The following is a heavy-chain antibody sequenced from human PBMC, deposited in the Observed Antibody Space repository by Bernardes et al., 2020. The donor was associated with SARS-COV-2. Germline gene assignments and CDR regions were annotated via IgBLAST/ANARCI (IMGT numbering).Heavy chain of an antibody. CDR3: ARAGYGDRHFDY. Sequence: GGSLRLSCAASGFTFSSYSMNWVRQAPGKGLEWVSSISSSSSYIYYADSVKGRFTISRDNAKNSLYLQMNSLRAEDTAVYYCARAGYGDRHFDYWGQGTLVTVSS. CDR2: ISSSSSYI. CDR1: GFTFSSYS. V-gene: IGHV3-21*01. J-gene: IGHJ4*02. D-gene: IGHD4-17*01.